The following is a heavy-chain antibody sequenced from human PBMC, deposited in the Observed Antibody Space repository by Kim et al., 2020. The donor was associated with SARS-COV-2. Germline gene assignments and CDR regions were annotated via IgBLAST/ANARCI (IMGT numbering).Heavy chain of an antibody. CDR1: GGSISSGGYY. D-gene: IGHD3-22*01. CDR3: ARAPMIVVVIGWFDP. J-gene: IGHJ5*02. CDR2: IYYSGST. Sequence: SETLSLTCTVSGGSISSGGYYWSWIRQHPGKGLEWIGYIYYSGSTYYNPSLKSRVTISVDTSKNQFSLKLSSVTAADTAGYYCARAPMIVVVIGWFDPWGQGTLVTVSS. V-gene: IGHV4-31*03.